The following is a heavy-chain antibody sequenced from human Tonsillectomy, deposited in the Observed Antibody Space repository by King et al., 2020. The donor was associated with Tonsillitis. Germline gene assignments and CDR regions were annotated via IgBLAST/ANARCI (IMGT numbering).Heavy chain of an antibody. CDR1: GFTFSSYA. D-gene: IGHD2-15*01. CDR2: ISGSGGSA. J-gene: IGHJ6*02. V-gene: IGHV3-23*04. Sequence: VQLVESGGGLVQPGGSLRLSCAASGFTFSSYAMSWVRQAPGKGLEWVSAISGSGGSAYYADSVKGRFTISRDNSKNTLYLQMNSLRAEDTAVYYCAKSEVVAATYDYYYGMDVWGQGTTVTVSS. CDR3: AKSEVVAATYDYYYGMDV.